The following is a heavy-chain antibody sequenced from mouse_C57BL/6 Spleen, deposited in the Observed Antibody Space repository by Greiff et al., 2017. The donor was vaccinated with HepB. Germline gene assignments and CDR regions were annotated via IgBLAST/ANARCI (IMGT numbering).Heavy chain of an antibody. CDR1: GYTFTDYY. V-gene: IGHV1-76*01. CDR3: ARGIYYYGPFDY. D-gene: IGHD1-1*01. CDR2: IYPGSGNT. Sequence: QVQLQQSGAELVRPGASVKLSCKASGYTFTDYYINWVKQRPGQGLEWIARIYPGSGNTYYNEKFKGKATLTAEKSSSTAYMQLSSLTSEDSAVYFCARGIYYYGPFDYWGQGTTLTVSS. J-gene: IGHJ2*01.